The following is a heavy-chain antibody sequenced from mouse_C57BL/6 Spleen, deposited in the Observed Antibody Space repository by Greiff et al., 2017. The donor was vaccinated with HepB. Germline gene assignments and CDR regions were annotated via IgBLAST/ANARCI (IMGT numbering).Heavy chain of an antibody. J-gene: IGHJ2*01. CDR2: INPSSGYT. CDR1: GYTFTSYT. V-gene: IGHV1-4*01. D-gene: IGHD4-1*01. Sequence: QVQLQQSGAELASPGASVKMSCKASGYTFTSYTMHWVKQRPGQGLEWIGYINPSSGYTKYNQKFKDKATLTADKSSSTAYMQLSSLTSEDSAVYYCARDEGMGSYFDYWGQGTTLTVSS. CDR3: ARDEGMGSYFDY.